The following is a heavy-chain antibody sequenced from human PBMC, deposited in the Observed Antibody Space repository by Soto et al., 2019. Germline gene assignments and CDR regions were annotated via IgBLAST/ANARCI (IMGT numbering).Heavy chain of an antibody. D-gene: IGHD3-3*01. CDR3: ATVVITIFGGSAWFDP. Sequence: PXECLKISRKGAGYSFNSSSLSWVRQIPGEGLEWMGRMDPNDSYTNYSPSFQGHVTISADKSISTAYLQWSSLKASDTAMYDWATVVITIFGGSAWFDPWGQGTLVSVSS. J-gene: IGHJ5*02. CDR2: MDPNDSYT. CDR1: GYSFNSSS. V-gene: IGHV5-10-1*01.